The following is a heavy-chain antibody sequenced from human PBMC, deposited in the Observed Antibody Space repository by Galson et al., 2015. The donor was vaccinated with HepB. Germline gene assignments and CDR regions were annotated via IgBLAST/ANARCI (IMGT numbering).Heavy chain of an antibody. V-gene: IGHV1-2*06. D-gene: IGHD2-15*01. Sequence: SVKVSCKASGYTFTGYYMYWVRQAPGQGLEWMGRINPNSGGTDFAQKFQGRVTMTRDTSISTAYMELSRLRSEDTAVYYCARGGSPPVVAAIIGAFDIWGQGTMVTVSS. CDR2: INPNSGGT. CDR1: GYTFTGYY. CDR3: ARGGSPPVVAAIIGAFDI. J-gene: IGHJ3*02.